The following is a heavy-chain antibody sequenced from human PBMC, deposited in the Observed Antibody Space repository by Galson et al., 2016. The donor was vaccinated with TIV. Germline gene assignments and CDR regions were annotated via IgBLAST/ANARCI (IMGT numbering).Heavy chain of an antibody. CDR2: ISYDGSSK. CDR1: GFTFSDYY. V-gene: IGHV3-30*18. J-gene: IGHJ4*02. D-gene: IGHD2-8*01. CDR3: AKNRLKYWTISLHSFAS. Sequence: SLRLSCAASGFTFSDYYMSWIRQAPGKGLEWVAVISYDGSSKYYGDSVKGRVTISRDNAKNTMYLQMNSLRSEDTAVYYCAKNRLKYWTISLHSFASWGQGTLVTVSS.